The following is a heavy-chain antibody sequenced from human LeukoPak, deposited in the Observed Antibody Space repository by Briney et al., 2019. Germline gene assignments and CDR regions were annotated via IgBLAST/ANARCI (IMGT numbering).Heavy chain of an antibody. CDR2: IYHSGST. Sequence: PSETLSLTCAVSGYSISSGYYWGWIRRAPGKGLEWIGSIYHSGSTHYNPSLKSRVTISVDTPKNQFSLKLSAVTAADTAVYYCARNGTSSYFDYWGQGTLVILSS. D-gene: IGHD2-2*01. J-gene: IGHJ4*02. CDR3: ARNGTSSYFDY. V-gene: IGHV4-38-2*01. CDR1: GYSISSGYY.